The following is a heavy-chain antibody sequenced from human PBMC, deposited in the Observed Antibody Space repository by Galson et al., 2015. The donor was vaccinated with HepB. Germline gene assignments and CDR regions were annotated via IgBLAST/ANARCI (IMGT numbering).Heavy chain of an antibody. CDR2: ISASGGST. V-gene: IGHV3-23*01. CDR3: AKDRSSSWYHGYFDY. D-gene: IGHD6-13*01. CDR1: GFTFNNYA. J-gene: IGHJ4*02. Sequence: SLRLSCAASGFTFNNYAMSWVRQAPGKGLEWVSAISASGGSTYYADSVKGRFTISRDTSKNTLFLQMNSLRTEDTAVYYCAKDRSSSWYHGYFDYWGQGILVTVAS.